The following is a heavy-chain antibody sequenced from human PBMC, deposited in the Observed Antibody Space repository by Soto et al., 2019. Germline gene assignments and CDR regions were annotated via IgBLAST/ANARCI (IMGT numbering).Heavy chain of an antibody. J-gene: IGHJ2*01. CDR2: IFHTGST. CDR1: GGSISSGNFS. Sequence: SETLSLICTVSGGSISSGNFSWTWIRQPPGKGLEWIAYIFHTGSTFYNSSLKPRVSISVDRSKNQFSLKLKSVTETDTAVYYCARVKVGDLFRFNWFFDLWGRGTLVT. D-gene: IGHD3-3*01. V-gene: IGHV4-30-2*01. CDR3: ARVKVGDLFRFNWFFDL.